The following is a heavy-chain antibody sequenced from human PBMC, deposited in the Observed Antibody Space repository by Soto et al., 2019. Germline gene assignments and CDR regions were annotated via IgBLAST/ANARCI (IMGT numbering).Heavy chain of an antibody. CDR1: GFTSSSHA. CDR2: ISGSGGST. J-gene: IGHJ6*04. Sequence: GGSLRLSCAASGFTSSSHAMSWVRQAPGKGLEWVSSISGSGGSTYYADSVKGRFTISRDNSKNTLYLQMNSLRAEDTAVYYCAKDGVDILTASDVWGEGTTVTVSS. D-gene: IGHD3-9*01. V-gene: IGHV3-23*01. CDR3: AKDGVDILTASDV.